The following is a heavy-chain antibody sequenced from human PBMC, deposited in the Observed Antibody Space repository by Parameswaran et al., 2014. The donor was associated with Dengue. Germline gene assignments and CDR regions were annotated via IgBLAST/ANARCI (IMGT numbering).Heavy chain of an antibody. V-gene: IGHV1-69*10. CDR2: IIPIFGIP. Sequence: PGASVNSCKASGGTFSTYPISWVRQAPGQGFEWMGQIIPIFGIPDVAEKFQGRVTITADTSTSTAYMELSRLRSEDTAIYYCARKYCNATNCPGGLDVWGQGTTVTVSS. CDR3: ARKYCNATNCPGGLDV. CDR1: GGTFSTYP. D-gene: IGHD2/OR15-2a*01. J-gene: IGHJ6*02.